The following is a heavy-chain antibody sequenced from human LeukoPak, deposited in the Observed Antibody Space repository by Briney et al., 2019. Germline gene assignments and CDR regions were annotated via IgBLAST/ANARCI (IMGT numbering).Heavy chain of an antibody. CDR3: AQRRGRGGQYCSGGCCHGLDY. D-gene: IGHD2-15*01. Sequence: SGPTLVKPTQTRSLTCTFSGFSLSTSGVGVGWIRQPPGKALEWLAVIYWDDDKVYRPSLKSRLTITKDTSKNQVVLTMTNMDPVDTATYYCAQRRGRGGQYCSGGCCHGLDYWGQGTLVTVSS. CDR1: GFSLSTSGVG. CDR2: IYWDDDK. J-gene: IGHJ4*02. V-gene: IGHV2-5*02.